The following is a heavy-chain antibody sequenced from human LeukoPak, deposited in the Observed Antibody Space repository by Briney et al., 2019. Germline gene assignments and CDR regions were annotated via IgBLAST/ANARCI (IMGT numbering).Heavy chain of an antibody. CDR3: ARQQQLLDY. CDR2: IYYSGST. D-gene: IGHD6-13*01. J-gene: IGHJ4*02. CDR1: GGSISSSSYY. Sequence: KPSETLSLTCTVSGGSISSSSYYWGWIRQPPGKGLEWIGSIYYSGSTYYNPSLKSRVTISVDTSKNQFSLKLSSVTAADTAVYYCARQQQLLDYWGQGTLVTVSS. V-gene: IGHV4-39*01.